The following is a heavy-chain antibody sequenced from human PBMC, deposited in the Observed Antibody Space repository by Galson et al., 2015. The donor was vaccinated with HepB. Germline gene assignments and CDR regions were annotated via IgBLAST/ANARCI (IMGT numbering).Heavy chain of an antibody. CDR2: ISYDGSNK. V-gene: IGHV3-30*04. CDR1: GFTFSSYA. J-gene: IGHJ4*02. D-gene: IGHD6-13*01. Sequence: SLRLSCAASGFTFSSYAMHWVRQAPGKGLEWVAVISYDGSNKYYADSVKGRFTISRDNSKNTLYLQMNSLRAEDTAVYYCARTTHIAAAGTLIWGQGTLVTVSS. CDR3: ARTTHIAAAGTLI.